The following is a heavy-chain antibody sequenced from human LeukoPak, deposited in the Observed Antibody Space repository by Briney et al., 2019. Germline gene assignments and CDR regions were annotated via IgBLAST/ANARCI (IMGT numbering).Heavy chain of an antibody. CDR2: IGHDGSNK. CDR3: ARGSRGRLTRVR. V-gene: IGHV3-30*02. J-gene: IGHJ4*02. CDR1: GFTFSNYG. D-gene: IGHD6-13*01. Sequence: GGSLRLSCAASGFTFSNYGMHWVRQAPGKGLEWVAFIGHDGSNKYYADSVEGRFTISRDNSKNTLYLQMNSLRAEDTAVYYCARGSRGRLTRVRWGQGTLVTVSS.